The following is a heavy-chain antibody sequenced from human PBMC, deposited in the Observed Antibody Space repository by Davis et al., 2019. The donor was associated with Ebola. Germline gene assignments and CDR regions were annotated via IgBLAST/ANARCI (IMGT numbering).Heavy chain of an antibody. CDR3: ARGGTMVRGVGYYGMDV. J-gene: IGHJ6*02. D-gene: IGHD3-10*01. CDR2: INYSEIT. Sequence: PSETLSLTCAVYGGSFSGYYWSWIRQPPGKGLEWIGEINYSEITNYNPSLKSRVTVSVDRSKNQVSLKLSSVTAADTAVYYCARGGTMVRGVGYYGMDVWGQGTTVTVSS. CDR1: GGSFSGYY. V-gene: IGHV4-34*01.